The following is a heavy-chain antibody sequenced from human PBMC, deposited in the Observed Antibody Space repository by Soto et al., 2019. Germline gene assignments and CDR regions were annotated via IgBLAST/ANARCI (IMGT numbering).Heavy chain of an antibody. D-gene: IGHD3-9*01. V-gene: IGHV5-51*03. J-gene: IGHJ6*02. CDR3: ARGDYDILTGSFKNYYGMGV. CDR2: IYPGDSDT. CDR1: GYSFSSYW. Sequence: EVQLVQSGAEEKKPGESLKISCKGSGYSFSSYWIGWVRQVPGKGLEWMGIIYPGDSDTRYSPSFQGQVTISADKSSSTAYLHWSNLKASDTAMYYCARGDYDILTGSFKNYYGMGVWGQGTTVTVSS.